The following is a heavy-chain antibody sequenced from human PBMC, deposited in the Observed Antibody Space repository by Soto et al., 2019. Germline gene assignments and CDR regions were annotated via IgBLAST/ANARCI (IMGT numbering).Heavy chain of an antibody. J-gene: IGHJ3*02. V-gene: IGHV3-48*03. D-gene: IGHD2-21*01. CDR1: GFTFRTYE. Sequence: GGSLRLSCAASGFTFRTYEMNWVRQAPGKGLEWISYISSSGYSIYYADSVRGRFTISRDNAKNSLFLQLDSLRAEDTAVYYCASAPPHIVAVNSADVFDMWGPGTMVTVSS. CDR2: ISSSGYSI. CDR3: ASAPPHIVAVNSADVFDM.